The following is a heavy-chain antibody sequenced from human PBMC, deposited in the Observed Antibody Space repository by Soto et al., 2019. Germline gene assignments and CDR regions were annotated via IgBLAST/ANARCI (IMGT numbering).Heavy chain of an antibody. Sequence: EVQLVESGGGLVQPGGSLRLSCAVSGFTFSNYWMTWVRQAPGMGLQWVANINEIGSDKHYVDSLKGRFTISRDTAQNSMYLEMNSLRAEDAGVYYCARGWGDLWGQGPLVTVSS. CDR1: GFTFSNYW. CDR3: ARGWGDL. V-gene: IGHV3-7*01. J-gene: IGHJ5*02. D-gene: IGHD1-26*01. CDR2: INEIGSDK.